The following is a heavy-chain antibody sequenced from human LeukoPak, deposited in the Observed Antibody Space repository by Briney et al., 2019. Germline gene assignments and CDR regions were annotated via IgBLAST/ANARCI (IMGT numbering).Heavy chain of an antibody. D-gene: IGHD6-13*01. J-gene: IGHJ6*02. CDR2: INQYGSEK. Sequence: PGGSLRLSCAASGFTFSSYWMSWVRQAPGKGLEWVANINQYGSEKYYVDSVKGRFTISRDNAKNSLYLQMNSLRAEDTAVYYCARSRRAVAAAANTGSRYYYYGMDVWGQGTTVTVSS. CDR3: ARSRRAVAAAANTGSRYYYYGMDV. CDR1: GFTFSSYW. V-gene: IGHV3-7*05.